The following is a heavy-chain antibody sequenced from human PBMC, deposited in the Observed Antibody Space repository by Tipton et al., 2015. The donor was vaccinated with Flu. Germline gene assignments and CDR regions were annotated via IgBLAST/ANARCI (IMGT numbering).Heavy chain of an antibody. V-gene: IGHV4-59*08. CDR1: GGSISGYY. D-gene: IGHD2-15*01. J-gene: IGHJ3*02. CDR3: VAHCSGGRSSHAFDI. Sequence: TLSLTCTVSGGSISGYYWTWIRQPPGKGLEWIGYIYYSGSTNYNPSLKSRVTISGDTSKNQFSLKLSSVTAADTAVFYGVAHCSGGRSSHAFDIWGQGTMVTDSS. CDR2: IYYSGST.